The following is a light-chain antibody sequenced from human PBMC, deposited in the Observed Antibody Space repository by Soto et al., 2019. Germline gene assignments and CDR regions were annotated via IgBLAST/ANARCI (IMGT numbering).Light chain of an antibody. V-gene: IGLV2-8*01. Sequence: QSALTQPPSASGSPGQSVTISCTGTSSDVGGYKYVSWYQQHPGKAPKLMIFEVNKRPSGVPDRFSGSKSGNTASLTVSGLQAEDDADYFCSSHAGIINLGVFGTGTKVTVL. J-gene: IGLJ1*01. CDR1: SSDVGGYKY. CDR3: SSHAGIINLGV. CDR2: EVN.